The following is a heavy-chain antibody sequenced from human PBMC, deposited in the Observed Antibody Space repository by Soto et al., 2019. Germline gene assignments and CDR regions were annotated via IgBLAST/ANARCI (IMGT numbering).Heavy chain of an antibody. Sequence: ASVKVSCKASGYTFTSYGISWVRQAPGQGLEWMGWISAYNGHTNYAQKLQGRVTMTTDTSTSTAYMELRSLRSDDTAVYYCASSIAAAASLDPWGQGTLVTVSS. V-gene: IGHV1-18*04. CDR2: ISAYNGHT. J-gene: IGHJ5*02. D-gene: IGHD6-13*01. CDR1: GYTFTSYG. CDR3: ASSIAAAASLDP.